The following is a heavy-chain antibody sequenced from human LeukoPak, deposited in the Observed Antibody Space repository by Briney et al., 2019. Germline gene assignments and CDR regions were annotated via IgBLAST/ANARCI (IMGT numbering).Heavy chain of an antibody. V-gene: IGHV1-69*04. D-gene: IGHD3-16*01. CDR3: ARLGRYDYFIDY. J-gene: IGHJ4*02. CDR2: IIPILGIA. Sequence: SVKVSCKASGGTFSSYAISWVRQAPGQGLEWMGRIIPILGIANYAQKFQGRVTITADKSTSTAYMELSSLRSEDTAVYYCARLGRYDYFIDYWGQGTLVTVSS. CDR1: GGTFSSYA.